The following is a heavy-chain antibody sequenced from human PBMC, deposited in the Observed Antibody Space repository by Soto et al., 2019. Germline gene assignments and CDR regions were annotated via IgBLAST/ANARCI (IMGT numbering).Heavy chain of an antibody. CDR3: AREGLVGATTGYYFDY. D-gene: IGHD1-26*01. V-gene: IGHV1-2*02. J-gene: IGHJ4*02. CDR2: INPNSGGT. CDR1: GYTFTGYY. Sequence: ASVKVSCKASGYTFTGYYMHWVRQAPGQGLEWMGWINPNSGGTNYAQKFQGRVTMTRDTSISTAYMELSRLRSDDTAVYYCAREGLVGATTGYYFDYWGQGTLVTVSS.